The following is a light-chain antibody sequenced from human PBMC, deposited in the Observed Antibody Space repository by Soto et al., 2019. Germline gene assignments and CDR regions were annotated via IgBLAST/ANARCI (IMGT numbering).Light chain of an antibody. J-gene: IGKJ2*01. Sequence: DIQMTQSPSTLSASVGDRVTITCRASHSISRWLAWYQQKPGNAPKVLIYKASNLETGVPTRFSGSGSETEFTLTISSLQPDDYATYYCQQYNGYPYTFGQGTKVEI. CDR1: HSISRW. CDR3: QQYNGYPYT. CDR2: KAS. V-gene: IGKV1-5*03.